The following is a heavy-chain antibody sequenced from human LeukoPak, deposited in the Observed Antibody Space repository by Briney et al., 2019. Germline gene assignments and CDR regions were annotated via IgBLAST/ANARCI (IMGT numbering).Heavy chain of an antibody. Sequence: KSSETLSLTCTVSGGSISSGGYYWSWIRQPAGKGLEWIGRIYTSGSTNYNPSLKSRVTISVDTSKNQFSLKLSSVTAADTAVYYCARAEPQNYYGSAGNWFDPWGQGTLVTVSS. CDR3: ARAEPQNYYGSAGNWFDP. V-gene: IGHV4-61*02. J-gene: IGHJ5*02. D-gene: IGHD3-10*01. CDR2: IYTSGST. CDR1: GGSISSGGYY.